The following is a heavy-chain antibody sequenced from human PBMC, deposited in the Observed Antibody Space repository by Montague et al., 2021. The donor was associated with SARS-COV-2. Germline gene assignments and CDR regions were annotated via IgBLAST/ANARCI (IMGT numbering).Heavy chain of an antibody. J-gene: IGHJ4*02. CDR1: GDSVSRNSAA. V-gene: IGHV6-1*01. CDR2: TYYRSKWYN. Sequence: CAISGDSVSRNSAAWNWIRQSPSRGLEWLGRTYYRSKWYNDYAVSVKSRITINPDTSKNQISLQLNSVTPEDTAVYYCARDHDQVFDYWGEGTLVTVSS. CDR3: ARDHDQVFDY. D-gene: IGHD1-1*01.